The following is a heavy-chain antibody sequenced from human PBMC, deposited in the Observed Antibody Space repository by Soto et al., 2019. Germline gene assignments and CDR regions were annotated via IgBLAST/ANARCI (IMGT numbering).Heavy chain of an antibody. Sequence: SETLSLTCNMSGDSYSISTYSWSWIRQPPGKALQWIGFIYQSGVTSYNPSLASRVSISLDRSNNQCSLKLKSVTAADTAVYFCAGMPYTSGLRFDPWGPGTLVTISS. J-gene: IGHJ5*02. CDR1: GDSYSISTYS. CDR3: AGMPYTSGLRFDP. D-gene: IGHD6-19*01. CDR2: IYQSGVT. V-gene: IGHV4-30-2*01.